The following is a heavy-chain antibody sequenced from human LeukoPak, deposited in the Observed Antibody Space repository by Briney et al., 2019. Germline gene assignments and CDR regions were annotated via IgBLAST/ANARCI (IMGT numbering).Heavy chain of an antibody. V-gene: IGHV3-7*03. CDR3: AKSGLNRFDY. CDR1: GFIFSSYW. CDR2: IKQDGSEK. J-gene: IGHJ4*02. Sequence: PGGSLRLSCAASGFIFSSYWMSWVRQAPGKGLEWVANIKQDGSEKYYVDSVRGRFTISRDNSKNTLYLQMNSLRAEDTAIYYCAKSGLNRFDYWGQGTLVTVSS. D-gene: IGHD2-15*01.